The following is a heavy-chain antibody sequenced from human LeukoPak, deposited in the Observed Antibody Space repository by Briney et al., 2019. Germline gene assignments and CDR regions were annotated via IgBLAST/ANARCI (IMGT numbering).Heavy chain of an antibody. J-gene: IGHJ5*02. CDR1: GGTFSSYT. Sequence: SVKVSCKASGGTFSSYTISWVRQAPGQGLEWMGRIIPILGIANYAQKFRGRVTITADKSTSTAYMELSSLRSEDTAVYYCARDDPITCSSTSCYENWFDPWGQGTLVTVSS. V-gene: IGHV1-69*04. D-gene: IGHD2-2*01. CDR2: IIPILGIA. CDR3: ARDDPITCSSTSCYENWFDP.